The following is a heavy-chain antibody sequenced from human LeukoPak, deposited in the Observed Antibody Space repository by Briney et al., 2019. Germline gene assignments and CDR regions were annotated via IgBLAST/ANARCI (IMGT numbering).Heavy chain of an antibody. CDR3: ARVNHEGPYGSFDY. CDR1: GFTFSSYS. D-gene: IGHD3-10*01. CDR2: ISSSSSYI. J-gene: IGHJ4*02. V-gene: IGHV3-21*01. Sequence: GGSLRLSCAASGFTFSSYSMNWVRQAPGKGLEWVASISSSSSYIYYADSVKGRFTISRDNAKNSLYLQMNRLRPEDTAVYYCARVNHEGPYGSFDYWGQGTLVTVSS.